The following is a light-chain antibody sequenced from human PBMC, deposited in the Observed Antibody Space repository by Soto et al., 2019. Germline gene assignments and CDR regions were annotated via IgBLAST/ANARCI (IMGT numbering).Light chain of an antibody. V-gene: IGKV3-15*01. CDR2: GAS. CDR3: QQGHNWPLT. J-gene: IGKJ2*01. Sequence: EIVMTQSPATLSLSPGERAALSCRASQSINSEFAWYQQKPGQPPRLLIYGASTRATGVPARFTGSESGSEFTLTISGLQSEDFAVYYCQQGHNWPLTFAQGTRLEI. CDR1: QSINSE.